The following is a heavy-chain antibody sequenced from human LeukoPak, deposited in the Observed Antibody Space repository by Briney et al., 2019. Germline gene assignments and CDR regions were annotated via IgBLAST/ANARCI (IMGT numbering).Heavy chain of an antibody. Sequence: GGSLRLSCAASGFTFSSYSMNWVRQAPGKGLEWVSYISSSSSTIYYADSVKGRFTISRDNAKNSLYLQMNSLRAEDTAVYYCARDRTPRYYDFWSGYSPFDYWGQGTLVTVSS. CDR2: ISSSSSTI. CDR3: ARDRTPRYYDFWSGYSPFDY. CDR1: GFTFSSYS. D-gene: IGHD3-3*01. J-gene: IGHJ4*02. V-gene: IGHV3-48*01.